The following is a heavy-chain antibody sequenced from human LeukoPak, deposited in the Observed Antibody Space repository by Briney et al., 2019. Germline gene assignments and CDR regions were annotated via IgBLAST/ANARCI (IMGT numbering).Heavy chain of an antibody. CDR1: GFTFNSWS. J-gene: IGHJ4*02. CDR2: ISGTSSTV. Sequence: PGGSLRLSCVASGFTFNSWSMNWVRQAPGKGLEWLSYISGTSSTVYYADSVKGRFTISRDNAKISLYLQMNSLRAEDTAVYYCARPRTAEYYFDYWGQGMLVTVSS. V-gene: IGHV3-48*04. CDR3: ARPRTAEYYFDY.